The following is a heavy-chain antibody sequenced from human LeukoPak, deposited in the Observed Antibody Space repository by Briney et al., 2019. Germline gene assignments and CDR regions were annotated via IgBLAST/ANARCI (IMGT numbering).Heavy chain of an antibody. Sequence: GGSLRLSCAASGVTFSSYSMNWVRQAPGKGLEWVSYISKSSDRIYHADSVKGRFTISRENAKNSLYLQMDSLRAEDTAVYYCARDLLNDEGSSYFFDQWGQGTLVTVSS. D-gene: IGHD2-2*01. CDR2: ISKSSDRI. V-gene: IGHV3-48*04. CDR3: ARDLLNDEGSSYFFDQ. CDR1: GVTFSSYS. J-gene: IGHJ4*02.